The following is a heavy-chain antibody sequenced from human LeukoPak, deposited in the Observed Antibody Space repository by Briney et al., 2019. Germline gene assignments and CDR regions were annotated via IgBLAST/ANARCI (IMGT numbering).Heavy chain of an antibody. J-gene: IGHJ4*02. V-gene: IGHV1-2*02. CDR2: INPNSGGT. D-gene: IGHD3-3*01. CDR1: GYTFTGYY. CDR3: ARESSYDFWSGYYY. Sequence: ASVKVSCKASGYTFTGYYMHWVRQAPGQGLEWMGWINPNSGGTNYAQKFQGRVTMTRDTSISTAYMELSRLRSDDTAAYYCARESSYDFWSGYYYWGQGTLVTVSS.